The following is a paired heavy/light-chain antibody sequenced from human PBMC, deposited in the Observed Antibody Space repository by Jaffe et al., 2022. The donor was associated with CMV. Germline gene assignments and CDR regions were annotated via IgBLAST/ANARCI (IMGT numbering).Light chain of an antibody. V-gene: IGLV2-11*01. J-gene: IGLJ2*01. CDR2: DVS. CDR1: SSDVGGYNY. CDR3: CSYAGSLVV. Sequence: QSALTQPRSVSGSPGQSVTISCTGTSSDVGGYNYVSWYQQHPGKAPKLMIYDVSKRPSGVPDRFSGSKSGNTASLTISGLQAEDEADYYCCSYAGSLVVFGGGTKLTVL.
Heavy chain of an antibody. V-gene: IGHV4-59*08. Sequence: QVQLQESGPGLVKPSETLSLTCTVSGGSISSYYWSWIRQPPGKGLEWIGYIYYSGSTNYNPSLKSRVTISVDTSKNQFSLKLSSVTAADTAVYYCASSALIAVAGTGYDRWLHAFDIWGQGTMVTVSS. D-gene: IGHD6-19*01. CDR1: GGSISSYY. CDR3: ASSALIAVAGTGYDRWLHAFDI. CDR2: IYYSGST. J-gene: IGHJ3*02.